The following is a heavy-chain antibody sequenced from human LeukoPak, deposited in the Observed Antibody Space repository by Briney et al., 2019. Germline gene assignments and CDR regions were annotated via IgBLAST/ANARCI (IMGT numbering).Heavy chain of an antibody. V-gene: IGHV3-74*01. D-gene: IGHD1-26*01. CDR3: ARGATTGAFDI. Sequence: PGGSLRLSCAASGFTVSSNYMSWVRQAPGKGLVWVSRINSDGSSTSYADSVKGRFTISRDNAKNTLYLQMNSLRAEDTAVYYCARGATTGAFDIWGQGTMVTVSS. CDR2: INSDGSST. CDR1: GFTVSSNY. J-gene: IGHJ3*02.